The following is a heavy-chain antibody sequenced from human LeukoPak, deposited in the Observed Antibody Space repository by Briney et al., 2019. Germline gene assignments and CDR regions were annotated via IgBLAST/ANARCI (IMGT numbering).Heavy chain of an antibody. CDR2: IYYSGSN. Sequence: SGTLSLTCTVSGGSISSSSYYWGWSGQPPGRGLEWIGNIYYSGSNYYNPSLKSRVTISVDTSRNQFSLKLSSLTAADTAVYYRARKGHDAFDIWGQGTVITVSS. CDR3: ARKGHDAFDI. J-gene: IGHJ3*02. CDR1: GGSISSSSYY. V-gene: IGHV4-39*01.